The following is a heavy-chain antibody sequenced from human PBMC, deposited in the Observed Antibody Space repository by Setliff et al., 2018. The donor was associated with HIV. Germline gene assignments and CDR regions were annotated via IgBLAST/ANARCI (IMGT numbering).Heavy chain of an antibody. Sequence: GGSLRLSCAASGFTFDDYGMSWVRQAPGRGLEWVSGIDWNGGSTGYADSVKGRFTIYRDNARNSLYLKMNSLRAEDTALDYGGTQHVRGGSEPPYYYYYMDVWGKGTTVTVSS. V-gene: IGHV3-20*04. CDR3: GTQHVRGGSEPPYYYYYMDV. CDR2: IDWNGGST. CDR1: GFTFDDYG. J-gene: IGHJ6*03. D-gene: IGHD6-6*01.